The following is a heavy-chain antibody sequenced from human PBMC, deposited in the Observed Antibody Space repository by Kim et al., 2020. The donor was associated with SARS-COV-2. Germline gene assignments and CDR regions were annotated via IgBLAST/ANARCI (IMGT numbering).Heavy chain of an antibody. CDR3: TTVLRYFDWTIIGDYYYYYGMDV. Sequence: GGSLRLSCAASGFTFSNAWMSWVRQAPGKGLEWVGRIESKTDGGTTDYAAPVKGRFTISRDDSKNTLYLQMNSLKTEDTAVYYCTTVLRYFDWTIIGDYYYYYGMDVWGQGTTVTVSS. D-gene: IGHD3-9*01. V-gene: IGHV3-15*04. CDR1: GFTFSNAW. CDR2: IESKTDGGTT. J-gene: IGHJ6*02.